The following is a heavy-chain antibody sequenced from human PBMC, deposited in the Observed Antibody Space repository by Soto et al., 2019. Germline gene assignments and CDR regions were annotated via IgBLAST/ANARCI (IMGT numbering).Heavy chain of an antibody. J-gene: IGHJ5*02. CDR3: AKAPTPAFPTYYYDSSGSSNWFDP. CDR1: GFTFSSYW. D-gene: IGHD3-22*01. Sequence: PGGSPRLSCAASGFTFSSYWMHWVRQAPGKGLVWVSRINVDGSTTTYADSVKGRFTISRDNSKNTLYLQMNSLRAEDTAVYYCAKAPTPAFPTYYYDSSGSSNWFDPWGQGTLVTVSS. V-gene: IGHV3-74*01. CDR2: INVDGSTT.